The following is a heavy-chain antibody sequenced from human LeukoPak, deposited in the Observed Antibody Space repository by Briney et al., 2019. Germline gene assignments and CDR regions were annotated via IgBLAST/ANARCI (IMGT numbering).Heavy chain of an antibody. CDR3: ARDRGVVVAAMGYYFDY. CDR1: GFTFSDYY. D-gene: IGHD2-15*01. CDR2: ITNRGSNI. V-gene: IGHV3-11*01. J-gene: IGHJ4*02. Sequence: PGGSLRLSCAASGFTFSDYYMSWIRQAPGKGLEWVSYITNRGSNIYYADSVKGRFTISRGNAKNSLYLQMNSLRAEDTAVYYCARDRGVVVAAMGYYFDYWGQGTLVTVSS.